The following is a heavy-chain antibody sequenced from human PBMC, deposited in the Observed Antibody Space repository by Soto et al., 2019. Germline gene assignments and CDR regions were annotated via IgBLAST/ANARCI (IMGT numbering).Heavy chain of an antibody. Sequence: EVQLVESGGGLVQPGGSLRLSCAASGFTFSSYWMSWVRQAPGNGLEWVANIKQDGSEKYYVDSVKGRFTISRDNAKNSLYLQMNSLRAEDTAVYYCACGQSAARPSYFDYWGQGTLVTVSS. J-gene: IGHJ4*02. V-gene: IGHV3-7*01. CDR1: GFTFSSYW. CDR2: IKQDGSEK. D-gene: IGHD6-6*01. CDR3: ACGQSAARPSYFDY.